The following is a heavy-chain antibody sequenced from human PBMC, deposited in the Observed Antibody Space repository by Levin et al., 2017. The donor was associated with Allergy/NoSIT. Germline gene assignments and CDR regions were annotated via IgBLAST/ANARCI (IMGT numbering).Heavy chain of an antibody. CDR2: IYSGGST. CDR1: GFTISSNY. Sequence: LSLTCAASGFTISSNYMSWVRQAPGKGLEWVSVIYSGGSTYYADSVKGRFTISRDNSKNTLYLQMNSLRAEDTAVYYCARDPRGGNYYDSSGNAFDIWGQGTMVTVSS. J-gene: IGHJ3*02. D-gene: IGHD3-22*01. V-gene: IGHV3-53*01. CDR3: ARDPRGGNYYDSSGNAFDI.